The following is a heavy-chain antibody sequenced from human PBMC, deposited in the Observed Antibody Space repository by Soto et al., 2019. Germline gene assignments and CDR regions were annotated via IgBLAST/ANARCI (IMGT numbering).Heavy chain of an antibody. V-gene: IGHV1-69*01. Sequence: QVQLVQSGSEVKKPGSSVKVSCKASGGSFSSNPISWVRQAPGQGLEWMAGIIPIFATVHYAQKFQGRVTITADESTSTAYMELTSLRAEYTAVYFCARGGRGYSLAPRYYFDYWGQGTLVTVS. CDR1: GGSFSSNP. D-gene: IGHD5-18*01. J-gene: IGHJ4*02. CDR3: ARGGRGYSLAPRYYFDY. CDR2: IIPIFATV.